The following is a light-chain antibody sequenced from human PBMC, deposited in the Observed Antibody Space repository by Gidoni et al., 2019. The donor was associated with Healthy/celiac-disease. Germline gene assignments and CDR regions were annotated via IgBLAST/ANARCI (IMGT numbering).Light chain of an antibody. J-gene: IGLJ2*01. CDR3: AAWDDSLSGPR. CDR2: RNN. CDR1: SSNIGSNY. Sequence: QSVLTQPPSASVPPGQRVTISFSGSSSNIGSNYVYWYQHLPGTAPKLLIYRNNQRPSGVPDRFSGSKSGTSASLAISGLRSEDEADYYCAAWDDSLSGPRFGGGTKLTVL. V-gene: IGLV1-47*01.